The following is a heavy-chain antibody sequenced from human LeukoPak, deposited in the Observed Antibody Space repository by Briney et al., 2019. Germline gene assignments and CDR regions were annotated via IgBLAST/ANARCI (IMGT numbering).Heavy chain of an antibody. V-gene: IGHV3-23*01. CDR3: AKDLSGYSYGYYFDY. CDR1: GFTFSSYA. CDR2: ISGSGGST. Sequence: GGSLRLSCAASGFTFSSYAMSWVRQAPGKGLEWVSAISGSGGSTYYADSVKGRFTISRDNSKNTLYPQMNSLRAEDTAVYYCAKDLSGYSYGYYFDYWGQGTLVTVSS. J-gene: IGHJ4*02. D-gene: IGHD5-18*01.